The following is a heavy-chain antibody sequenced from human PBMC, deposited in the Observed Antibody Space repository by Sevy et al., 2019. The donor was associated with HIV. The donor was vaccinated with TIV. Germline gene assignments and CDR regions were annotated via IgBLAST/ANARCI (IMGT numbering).Heavy chain of an antibody. CDR1: GFTVSSNY. V-gene: IGHV3-53*01. J-gene: IGHJ4*02. CDR2: IYSGGST. CDR3: ARDKGQLWLGIFDY. Sequence: GGSLRLSCAAPGFTVSSNYMSWVRQAPGKGLEWVSVIYSGGSTYYADSVKGRFTISRDNSKNTLYLQMNSLRAEDTAVYYCARDKGQLWLGIFDYWGQGTLVTVSS. D-gene: IGHD5-18*01.